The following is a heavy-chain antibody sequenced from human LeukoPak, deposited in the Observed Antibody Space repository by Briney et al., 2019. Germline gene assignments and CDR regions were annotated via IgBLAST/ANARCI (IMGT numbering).Heavy chain of an antibody. CDR2: IKQDGSEK. J-gene: IGHJ4*02. Sequence: SGGSLRLSCAASGFTFSSYWMSWVRQAPGKGLEWVANIKQDGSEKYYVDSVKGRFTISRGNAKNSLYLQMNSLRAEDTAVYYCARDGHDYGDFLLAAGTGFGDYWGQGTLVTVSS. CDR1: GFTFSSYW. D-gene: IGHD4-17*01. CDR3: ARDGHDYGDFLLAAGTGFGDY. V-gene: IGHV3-7*01.